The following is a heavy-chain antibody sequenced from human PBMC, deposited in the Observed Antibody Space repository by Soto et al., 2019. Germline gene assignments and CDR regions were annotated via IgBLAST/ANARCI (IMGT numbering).Heavy chain of an antibody. D-gene: IGHD2-2*01. J-gene: IGHJ6*02. Sequence: QVQLQQWGAGLLKPSETLSLTCAVYGGSFSGYYWSWIRQPPGKGLEWIGEINHSGSTNYNPSLKSRVTISVDTSKNQFTLKLSSVTAADTAVYYCARDVPRDYYYHYGLDVWGQGTTVTVSS. CDR1: GGSFSGYY. CDR3: ARDVPRDYYYHYGLDV. V-gene: IGHV4-34*01. CDR2: INHSGST.